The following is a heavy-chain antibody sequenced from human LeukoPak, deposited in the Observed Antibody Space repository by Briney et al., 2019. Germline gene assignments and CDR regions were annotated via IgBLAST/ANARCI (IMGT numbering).Heavy chain of an antibody. Sequence: GGSLRLSCAASGFTFSSYAMSWVRQAPGKGLEWVSTISDSGGSTYYPDSVKGRFTISRDNSKNTLYLQMNSLRAEDTAVYYCARVPRGVVGWFDPWGQGTLVTVSS. CDR1: GFTFSSYA. D-gene: IGHD3-16*02. V-gene: IGHV3-23*01. J-gene: IGHJ5*02. CDR2: ISDSGGST. CDR3: ARVPRGVVGWFDP.